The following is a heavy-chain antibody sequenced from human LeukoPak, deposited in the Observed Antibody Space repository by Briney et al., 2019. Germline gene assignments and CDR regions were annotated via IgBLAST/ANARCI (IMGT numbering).Heavy chain of an antibody. D-gene: IGHD1-26*01. CDR3: AEHSGSYLNYYFDY. J-gene: IGHJ4*02. CDR1: GFTFSSYA. V-gene: IGHV3-23*01. Sequence: GGSLRLSCAASGFTFSSYAMSWVRQAPGKGLEWVSAISGSGGSTYYADSVQGRFTISRDNSKNTLYLQMNSLRAEDTAVYYCAEHSGSYLNYYFDYWGQGTLVTVSS. CDR2: ISGSGGST.